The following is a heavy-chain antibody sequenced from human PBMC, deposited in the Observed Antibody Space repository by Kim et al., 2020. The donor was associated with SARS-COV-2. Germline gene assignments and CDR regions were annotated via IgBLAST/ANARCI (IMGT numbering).Heavy chain of an antibody. Sequence: GGSLRLSCAASGFTFSSYSMNWVRQAPGKGLEWVSSISSSSSYIYYADSVKGRFTISRDNAKNSLYLQMNSLRAEDTAVYYCARDARRYFDWLSGYFDYWGQGTLVTVSS. J-gene: IGHJ4*02. CDR1: GFTFSSYS. D-gene: IGHD3-9*01. V-gene: IGHV3-21*01. CDR3: ARDARRYFDWLSGYFDY. CDR2: ISSSSSYI.